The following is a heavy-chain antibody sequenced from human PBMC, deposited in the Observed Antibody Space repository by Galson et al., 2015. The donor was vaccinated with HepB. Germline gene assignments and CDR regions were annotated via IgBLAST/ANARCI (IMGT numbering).Heavy chain of an antibody. D-gene: IGHD2-15*01. CDR3: AREQRYCSATTCPSARGICDY. J-gene: IGHJ4*02. Sequence: SLRLSCAASGFTFSNYAMHWARQVPGKGLEWVAVLSYDGGSILYADSVKGRFIISRDNSKNTLHLQMNSLTAEETAVYYCAREQRYCSATTCPSARGICDYWGQGTLVTVSS. CDR2: LSYDGGSI. CDR1: GFTFSNYA. V-gene: IGHV3-30-3*01.